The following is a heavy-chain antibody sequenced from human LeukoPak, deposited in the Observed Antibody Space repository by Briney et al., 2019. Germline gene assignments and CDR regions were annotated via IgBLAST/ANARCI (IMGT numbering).Heavy chain of an antibody. CDR1: GFTFSSYW. J-gene: IGHJ4*02. CDR2: INSDGSST. D-gene: IGHD6-13*01. CDR3: ARVAAAGTLDY. V-gene: IGHV3-74*01. Sequence: GGSLRLSCAASGFTFSSYWMQWVRQAPGKGLVWVSRINSDGSSTSYVDSVKGRFTVSRDNAKNTLYLQMNSLRAEDTAVYYCARVAAAGTLDYWGQGTLVTVSS.